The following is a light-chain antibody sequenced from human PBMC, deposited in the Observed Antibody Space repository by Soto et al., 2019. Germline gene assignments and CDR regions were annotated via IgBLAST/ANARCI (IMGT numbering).Light chain of an antibody. Sequence: QSVLTQPPSASGTPGQRVTISCSGSSSNIGSDTVNWYQQLPGTAPKLLIHRSNQRPSGVPGRFSGSKSGTSASLAISGLQPEDEADYYCSSFAGSNNFPYVFGTGTKVTVL. CDR3: SSFAGSNNFPYV. CDR2: RSN. V-gene: IGLV1-44*01. CDR1: SSNIGSDT. J-gene: IGLJ1*01.